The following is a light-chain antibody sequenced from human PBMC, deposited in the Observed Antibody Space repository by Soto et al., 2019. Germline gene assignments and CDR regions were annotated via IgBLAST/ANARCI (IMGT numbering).Light chain of an antibody. CDR2: DAS. CDR1: QSVSGY. Sequence: EIVLTQSPATLSLSPGNRATLSCRASQSVSGYLAWYQQKPGQAPRLLIYDASNRATGIPARFSGSGSGTDFPLTLPSLEPEDFAVYYCQQRSKWPSTFGGGTKVEI. V-gene: IGKV3-11*01. CDR3: QQRSKWPST. J-gene: IGKJ4*01.